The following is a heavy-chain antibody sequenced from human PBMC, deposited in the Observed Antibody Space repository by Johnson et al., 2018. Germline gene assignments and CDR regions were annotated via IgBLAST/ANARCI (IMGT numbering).Heavy chain of an antibody. J-gene: IGHJ6*03. CDR3: AKEGWFGGNYYYYYMDV. V-gene: IGHV3-30*18. Sequence: QVQLVQSGGGVVQPGRSLRLTCAASGFTFSSYGVHWVRQTPGKGLEWVAGRFTISRDNAKNSLYLQMNSLRAEDTALYYCAKEGWFGGNYYYYYMDVWGKGTTVTVSS. CDR1: GFTFSSYG. D-gene: IGHD3-10*01.